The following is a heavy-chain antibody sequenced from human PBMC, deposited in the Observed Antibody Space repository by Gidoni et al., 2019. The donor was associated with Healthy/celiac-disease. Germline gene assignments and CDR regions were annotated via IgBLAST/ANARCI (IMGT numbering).Heavy chain of an antibody. Sequence: EVQLVEFGGGLVQPGGSLRLFCSGSGFTFSSYWMSWVRKAPGKGLEWVANIKEDGRKKYYVDSVKGRFTISRDNAKNSLYLQMNSLRAEDTAVYYCARDQIVYTNWFDPWGQGTLVTVSS. D-gene: IGHD2-8*01. CDR2: IKEDGRKK. CDR1: GFTFSSYW. CDR3: ARDQIVYTNWFDP. V-gene: IGHV3-7*01. J-gene: IGHJ5*02.